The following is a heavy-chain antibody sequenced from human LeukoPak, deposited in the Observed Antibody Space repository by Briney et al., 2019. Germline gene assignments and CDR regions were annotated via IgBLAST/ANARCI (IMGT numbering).Heavy chain of an antibody. CDR1: GFTFSHYW. V-gene: IGHV3-74*01. CDR2: INPDGSIT. J-gene: IGHJ4*02. Sequence: GGSLRLSCAASGFTFSHYWMHCVRQAPGEGLAWVSRINPDGSITDYADSVKGRFTISRDNAKNTLYLQMNDLRPEDTAIYYCVSDKGGSRDFWGQGTLVTVSS. CDR3: VSDKGGSRDF. D-gene: IGHD3-16*01.